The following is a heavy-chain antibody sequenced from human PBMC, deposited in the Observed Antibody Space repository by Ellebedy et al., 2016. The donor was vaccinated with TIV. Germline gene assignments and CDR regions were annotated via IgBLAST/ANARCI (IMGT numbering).Heavy chain of an antibody. CDR1: GGSISSSSYY. J-gene: IGHJ4*02. Sequence: MPSETLSLTCTVSGGSISSSSYYWGWIRQPPGKGLEWIGSIYYSGSTYYNPSLKSRVTISVDTSKNQFSLKLSSVTAADTAVYYCARSPYCFSTSCYESPFDNWGQGTLVTVSS. D-gene: IGHD2-2*01. V-gene: IGHV4-39*01. CDR3: ARSPYCFSTSCYESPFDN. CDR2: IYYSGST.